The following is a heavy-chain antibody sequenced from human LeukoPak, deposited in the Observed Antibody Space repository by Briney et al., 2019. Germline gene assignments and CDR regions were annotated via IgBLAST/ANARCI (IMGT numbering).Heavy chain of an antibody. V-gene: IGHV4-61*08. D-gene: IGHD3-22*01. CDR2: IYYSGST. CDR3: ARFHYYDSSGYGVYFDY. J-gene: IGHJ4*02. Sequence: PSQTLSLTCTVSGGSISSGGYYWSWIRQPPGKGLEWIGCIYYSGSTNYNPSLKSRVTISVDTSKNQFSLKLSSVTAADTAVYYCARFHYYDSSGYGVYFDYWGQGTLVSVAS. CDR1: GGSISSGGYY.